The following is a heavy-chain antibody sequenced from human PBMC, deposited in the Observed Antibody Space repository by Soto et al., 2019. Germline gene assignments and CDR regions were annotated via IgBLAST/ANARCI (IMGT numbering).Heavy chain of an antibody. V-gene: IGHV1-46*01. Sequence: ASVKVSCKASGYTFTSYYMHWVRQAPGQGLEWMGIINPSGGSTSYAQKFQGRVTITRDTFANTAYMELSSLRSEDTAIYYCASPQYSGGYGDLDYWGQGTLVTVSS. CDR3: ASPQYSGGYGDLDY. CDR2: INPSGGST. CDR1: GYTFTSYY. J-gene: IGHJ4*01. D-gene: IGHD1-26*01.